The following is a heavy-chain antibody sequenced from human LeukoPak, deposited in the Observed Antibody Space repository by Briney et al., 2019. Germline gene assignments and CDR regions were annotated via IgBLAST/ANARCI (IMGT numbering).Heavy chain of an antibody. J-gene: IGHJ4*02. D-gene: IGHD3-10*01. V-gene: IGHV4-39*01. CDR2: IYYSGST. Sequence: SETLSLTCTVSGGSISSSSYYWGWIRQPPGKGLEWIGSIYYSGSTYYNPSLKSRVTISVDTSKNQFSLKLSSVTAADTAVYYCARGAIAVRGVIKEYYFDYWGQGTLVTVSS. CDR1: GGSISSSSYY. CDR3: ARGAIAVRGVIKEYYFDY.